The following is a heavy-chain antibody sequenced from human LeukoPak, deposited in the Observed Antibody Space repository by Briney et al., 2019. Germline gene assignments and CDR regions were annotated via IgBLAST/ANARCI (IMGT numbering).Heavy chain of an antibody. CDR2: INTNTGNP. J-gene: IGHJ4*02. Sequence: ASVKVSCKASGYTFTSYYMHWVRQAPGQGLEWMGWINTNTGNPTYAQGFTGRFVFSLDTSVSTSYLQISSLKAEDTAIYYCAGRGERALDYWGQGTLVTVSS. D-gene: IGHD3-10*01. V-gene: IGHV7-4-1*02. CDR3: AGRGERALDY. CDR1: GYTFTSYY.